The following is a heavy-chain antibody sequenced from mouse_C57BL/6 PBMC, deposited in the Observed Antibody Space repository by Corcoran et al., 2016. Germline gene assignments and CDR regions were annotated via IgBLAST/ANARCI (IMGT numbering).Heavy chain of an antibody. D-gene: IGHD1-1*01. Sequence: EVQLQQSVAELVRPGASVKLSCTASGFNIKNTYMHWVKQRPEQGLEWIGRIDPANGNTKDAPKFQGKATITADTSSNTAYLQLSSLTSEDTAIYDCASVVATNKDAMDYWGQGTSVTVSS. V-gene: IGHV14-3*01. J-gene: IGHJ4*01. CDR1: GFNIKNTY. CDR2: IDPANGNT. CDR3: ASVVATNKDAMDY.